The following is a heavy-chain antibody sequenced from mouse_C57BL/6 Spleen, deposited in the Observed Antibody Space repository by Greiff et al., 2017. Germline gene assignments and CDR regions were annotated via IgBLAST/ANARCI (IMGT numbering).Heavy chain of an antibody. Sequence: VQLQQPGAELVKPGASVKLSCKASGYTFTSYWMHWVKQRPGRGLEWIGRIGPNSGGTKYNEKFKSKATLTVDKPSSTAYMQLSSLTSEDSAVYYCARACGSSYGFAYWGQGTLVTVSA. V-gene: IGHV1-72*01. CDR1: GYTFTSYW. J-gene: IGHJ3*01. CDR3: ARACGSSYGFAY. CDR2: IGPNSGGT. D-gene: IGHD1-1*01.